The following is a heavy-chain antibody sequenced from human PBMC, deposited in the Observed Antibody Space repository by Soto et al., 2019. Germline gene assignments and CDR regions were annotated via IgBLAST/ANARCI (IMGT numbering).Heavy chain of an antibody. J-gene: IGHJ3*02. Sequence: ASVKVSCKVSGYTLTELSMHWVRQAPGKGLEWMGGFDPEDGETIYAQKFQGRVTMTEDTSTDTAYMELSSLRSEDTAVYYCATAPPGDTAMVDAFDIWGQGTMVTVSS. CDR1: GYTLTELS. D-gene: IGHD5-18*01. V-gene: IGHV1-24*01. CDR3: ATAPPGDTAMVDAFDI. CDR2: FDPEDGET.